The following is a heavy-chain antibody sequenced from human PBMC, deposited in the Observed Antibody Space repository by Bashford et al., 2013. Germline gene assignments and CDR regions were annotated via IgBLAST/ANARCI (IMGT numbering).Heavy chain of an antibody. J-gene: IGHJ6*03. CDR2: INHSGST. Sequence: SETLSLTCAMSGGSFSPYYWSWIRQPPGKGLEWIGEINHSGSTNYNSSLKSRVTISVDTSKNQFSLKLNSVTAADTAVYYCARSLVAASYYYYYMDVWGKGTTVTVSS. D-gene: IGHD2-15*01. CDR3: ARSLVAASYYYYYMDV. V-gene: IGHV4-34*01. CDR1: GGSFSPYY.